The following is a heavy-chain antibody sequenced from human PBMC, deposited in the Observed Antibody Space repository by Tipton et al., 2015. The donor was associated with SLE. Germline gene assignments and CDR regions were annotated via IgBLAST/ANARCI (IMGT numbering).Heavy chain of an antibody. CDR1: GFTFSSSS. CDR2: ISGSGSGT. J-gene: IGHJ3*02. CDR3: ARRNSESGAFDM. Sequence: SLRLSCAAPGFTFSSSSINWVRQAPGKGLEWVSAISGSGSGTYYADSVKGRFTISRDNSKNTLYLQLSSLRPEDTAVYYCARRNSESGAFDMWGQGTLVTVSS. V-gene: IGHV3-23*01. D-gene: IGHD3-10*01.